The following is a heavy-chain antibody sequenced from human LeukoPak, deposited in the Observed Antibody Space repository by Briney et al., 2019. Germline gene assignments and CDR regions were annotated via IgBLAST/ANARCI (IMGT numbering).Heavy chain of an antibody. Sequence: SVKVSCKASGGTFSSYAISWVRQAPGQGLEWMGGIIPIFGTANYAQKFQGRVTITTDESTSTAYMELSSLRSEDAAVYYCARDCPDILTGYATYNWFDPWGQGTLVTVSS. D-gene: IGHD3-9*01. J-gene: IGHJ5*02. CDR1: GGTFSSYA. CDR3: ARDCPDILTGYATYNWFDP. V-gene: IGHV1-69*05. CDR2: IIPIFGTA.